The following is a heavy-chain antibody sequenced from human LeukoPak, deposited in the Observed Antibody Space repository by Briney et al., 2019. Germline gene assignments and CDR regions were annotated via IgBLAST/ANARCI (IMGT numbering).Heavy chain of an antibody. CDR2: IKEDGSEK. Sequence: GGSLRLSCVGSGFTFSNWRMTWVRQAPGKGLEWVASIKEDGSEKYYVDSVKGRFTLSRDNADNLVYLQMNSLRAEDTAVYYCARSHYGMDVWGQGTTVTVSS. CDR1: GFTFSNWR. V-gene: IGHV3-7*02. J-gene: IGHJ6*02. CDR3: ARSHYGMDV.